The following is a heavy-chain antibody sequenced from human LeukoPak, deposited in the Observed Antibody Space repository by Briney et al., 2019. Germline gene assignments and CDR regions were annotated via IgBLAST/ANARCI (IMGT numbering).Heavy chain of an antibody. CDR1: GYTFTSYG. CDR3: ARDAYYGSGRGYYYYMDV. Sequence: ASVTVSCKASGYTFTSYGISWVRQAPGQGLEWMGWISAYNGNTNYAQKLQGRVTMTTDTSTSTAYMELRSLRSDDTAVYYCARDAYYGSGRGYYYYMDVWGKGTTVTVSS. D-gene: IGHD3-10*01. J-gene: IGHJ6*03. V-gene: IGHV1-18*01. CDR2: ISAYNGNT.